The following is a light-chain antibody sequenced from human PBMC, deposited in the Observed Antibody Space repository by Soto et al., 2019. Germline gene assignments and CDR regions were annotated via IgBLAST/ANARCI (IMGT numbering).Light chain of an antibody. Sequence: DIQMTQSPSSLSASVGDRVTITCRASQSISSYLSWYQQKPAEAPKLLINVASNLERPVPARFSGSGSVTYLTLPISSLQPEDFATYYCQQSSSTPQTFGGGPKVDIK. CDR2: VAS. J-gene: IGKJ4*01. CDR1: QSISSY. CDR3: QQSSSTPQT. V-gene: IGKV1-39*01.